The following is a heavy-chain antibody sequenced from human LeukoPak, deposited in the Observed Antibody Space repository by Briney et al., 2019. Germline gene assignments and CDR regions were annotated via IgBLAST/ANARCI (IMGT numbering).Heavy chain of an antibody. V-gene: IGHV3-23*01. Sequence: PGGSLRLSCAASGFTFSSYGMSWVRQAPGKGLEWVSAISGSGGSTYYADSVKGRFTISRDNSKNTLHLQMNSLRAEDTAVYYCAKGDIVATFWDLPTWDFDYWGQGTLVTVSS. J-gene: IGHJ4*02. CDR2: ISGSGGST. D-gene: IGHD5-12*01. CDR1: GFTFSSYG. CDR3: AKGDIVATFWDLPTWDFDY.